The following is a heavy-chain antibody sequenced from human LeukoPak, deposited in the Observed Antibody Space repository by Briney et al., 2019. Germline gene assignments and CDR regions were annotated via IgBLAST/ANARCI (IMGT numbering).Heavy chain of an antibody. J-gene: IGHJ4*02. V-gene: IGHV4-34*01. CDR3: ARRPGYSSGWYGY. CDR1: GGSFSAYY. D-gene: IGHD6-19*01. CDR2: INHSGST. Sequence: SETLSLTCAVFGGSFSAYYWSWIRQPPGKGLEWIGEINHSGSTNYNPSLKSRVTISVDTSKNQFSLKLSSVTAADTAVYYCARRPGYSSGWYGYWGQGTLVTVSS.